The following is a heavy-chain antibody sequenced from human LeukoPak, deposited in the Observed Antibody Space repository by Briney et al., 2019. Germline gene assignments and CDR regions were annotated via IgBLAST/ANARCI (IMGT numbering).Heavy chain of an antibody. D-gene: IGHD1-26*01. Sequence: PGGSLRLSCAASGFTFSSYSMNWFRQAPGKGLEWVSSISSSSSYIYYADSVKGRFTISRDNAKNSLYLQMNSLRAEDTAVYYCARDSGSYLGDYWGQGTLVTVSS. J-gene: IGHJ4*02. CDR1: GFTFSSYS. V-gene: IGHV3-21*01. CDR2: ISSSSSYI. CDR3: ARDSGSYLGDY.